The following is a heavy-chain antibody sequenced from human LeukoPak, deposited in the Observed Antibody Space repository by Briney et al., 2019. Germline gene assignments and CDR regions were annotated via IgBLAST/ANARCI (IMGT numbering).Heavy chain of an antibody. D-gene: IGHD6-13*01. V-gene: IGHV4-4*07. Sequence: SETLPLTCTVSGGSISSYYWSWIRQPAGKGLEWIGRIYTSGSTNYNPSLKSRVTMSVDTSKNQFSLKLSSVTAADTAVYYCARDLDSSSWYPGSAFDIWGQGTMVTVSS. J-gene: IGHJ3*02. CDR3: ARDLDSSSWYPGSAFDI. CDR1: GGSISSYY. CDR2: IYTSGST.